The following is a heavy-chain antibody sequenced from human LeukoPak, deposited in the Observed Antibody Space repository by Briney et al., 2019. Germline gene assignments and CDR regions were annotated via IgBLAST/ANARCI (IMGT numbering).Heavy chain of an antibody. CDR3: ARAVSGRFDY. Sequence: RSETLSLTCTVSGGSMSPYHWGWIRQPPGKGLEWTGYIYYSGSTNYNPSLKSRVTISVDTSKNQFSLKLSSVTAADTATYYCARAVSGRFDYWGQGTLVTVSS. CDR2: IYYSGST. CDR1: GGSMSPYH. D-gene: IGHD6-19*01. J-gene: IGHJ4*02. V-gene: IGHV4-59*08.